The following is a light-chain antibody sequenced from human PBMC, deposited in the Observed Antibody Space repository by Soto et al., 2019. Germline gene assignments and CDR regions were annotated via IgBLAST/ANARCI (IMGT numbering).Light chain of an antibody. CDR3: QQSYSTPWT. CDR1: QSITNY. Sequence: DLQMTQSPSSLSASVGDRVTITCRASQSITNYLNWYQQKPGKAPKLLIYAASSLQSGVPSRLSGSESGTDFTLSISSLQPEDFATYYCQQSYSTPWTFGQGTKVEIK. V-gene: IGKV1-39*01. J-gene: IGKJ1*01. CDR2: AAS.